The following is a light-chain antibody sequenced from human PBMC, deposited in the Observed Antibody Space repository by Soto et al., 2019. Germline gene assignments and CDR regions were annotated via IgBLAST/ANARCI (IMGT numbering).Light chain of an antibody. CDR2: SND. Sequence: QSVLTQPPSASGTPGQRVTFSCSGSSSNIGSNTVNWYQQVPGTAPKLLIYSNDRRPSGVPDRFSGSKSGTSASLAISGLQSEDEADYYCCSYAGSYTFRVVFGGGTKVTVL. CDR3: CSYAGSYTFRVV. V-gene: IGLV1-44*01. CDR1: SSNIGSNT. J-gene: IGLJ2*01.